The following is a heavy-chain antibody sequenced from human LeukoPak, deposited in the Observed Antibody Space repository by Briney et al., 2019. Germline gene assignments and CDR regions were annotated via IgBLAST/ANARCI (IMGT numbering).Heavy chain of an antibody. CDR1: GFTFSSYG. CDR2: IWYDGSNK. D-gene: IGHD2-21*01. J-gene: IGHJ4*02. V-gene: IGHV3-33*06. CDR3: AKDRFDLSAVDYSDY. Sequence: PGRSLRLSCAASGFTFSSYGMRWVRQAPGKGLEWVAVIWYDGSNKYYADSVKGRFTISRDNSKNTLYLQMNSLRAEDTAVYYCAKDRFDLSAVDYSDYWGQGTLVTVSS.